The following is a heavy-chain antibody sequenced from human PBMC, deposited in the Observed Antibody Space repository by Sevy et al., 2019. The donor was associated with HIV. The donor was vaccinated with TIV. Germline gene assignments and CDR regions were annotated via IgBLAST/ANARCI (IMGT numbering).Heavy chain of an antibody. CDR2: INPSGGST. CDR1: GYTFTSYY. CDR3: AGDLLERYDPALDAFDI. D-gene: IGHD3-3*01. V-gene: IGHV1-46*01. J-gene: IGHJ3*02. Sequence: ASVKVSCKASGYTFTSYYMHWVRQAPGQGLEWMGIINPSGGSTSYAQKFQGRVTMTRDTSTSTVYMELSSLRSGDTAVYYCAGDLLERYDPALDAFDIWGQGTMVTVSS.